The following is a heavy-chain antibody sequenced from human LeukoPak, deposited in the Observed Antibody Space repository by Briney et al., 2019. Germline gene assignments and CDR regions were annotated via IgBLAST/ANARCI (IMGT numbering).Heavy chain of an antibody. Sequence: PSETLSLTCTVSGGSLSSYYWSWIRQPPGKGLEWIAYIYYSGTNHNPSLKSRVTISIDTSKNQFSLNLSSVTAADTAVYYCARSHICGIYIFDYWGQGTLVSVSP. J-gene: IGHJ4*02. CDR2: IYYSGT. V-gene: IGHV4-59*01. D-gene: IGHD1-26*01. CDR3: ARSHICGIYIFDY. CDR1: GGSLSSYY.